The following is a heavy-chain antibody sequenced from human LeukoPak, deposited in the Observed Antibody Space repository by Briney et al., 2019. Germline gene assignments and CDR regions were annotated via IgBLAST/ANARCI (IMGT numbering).Heavy chain of an antibody. CDR3: GRDKLGGGVLRYFDWLPKGRKPDAYYYYMDV. CDR1: GFTFSSYS. CDR2: ISSSSSYI. J-gene: IGHJ6*03. D-gene: IGHD3-9*01. Sequence: KPGGSLRLSCAASGFTFSSYSMNWVRQALGKGLEWVSSISSSSSYIYYADSVKGRFTISRDNAKNSLYLQRNSLRAQDTAVYYCGRDKLGGGVLRYFDWLPKGRKPDAYYYYMDVWGKGTTVTVSS. V-gene: IGHV3-21*01.